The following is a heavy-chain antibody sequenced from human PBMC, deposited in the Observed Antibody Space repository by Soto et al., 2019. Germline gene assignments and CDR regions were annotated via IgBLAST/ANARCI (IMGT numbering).Heavy chain of an antibody. V-gene: IGHV3-7*03. Sequence: EVQLVESGGGLVQPGGSLRLSCAASGFTFSNYWMNWVCQAPGGGLEWVANIKEDGTEKTYVDSVEGRFTISRDNAKNSLDLQMNSLRVGDTAMYYCARGPLDYWGQGTLVTVSS. CDR3: ARGPLDY. J-gene: IGHJ4*02. CDR1: GFTFSNYW. CDR2: IKEDGTEK.